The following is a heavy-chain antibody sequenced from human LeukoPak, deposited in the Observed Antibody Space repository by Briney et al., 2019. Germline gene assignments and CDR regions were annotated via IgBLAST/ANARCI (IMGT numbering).Heavy chain of an antibody. CDR3: ARGLTGYYIARPFDY. D-gene: IGHD3-9*01. Sequence: ASVKVSCKASGYTFTSYAMNWVRQAPGQGLEWMGWINTNTGNPTYAQGFTGRFVFSLGTSVSTAYLQISSLKAEDTAVYYCARGLTGYYIARPFDYWGQGTLVTVSS. CDR2: INTNTGNP. CDR1: GYTFTSYA. J-gene: IGHJ4*02. V-gene: IGHV7-4-1*02.